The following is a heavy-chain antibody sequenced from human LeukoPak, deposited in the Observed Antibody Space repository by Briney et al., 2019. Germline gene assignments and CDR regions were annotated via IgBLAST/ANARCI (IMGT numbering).Heavy chain of an antibody. J-gene: IGHJ4*02. CDR3: TTGDEGGSYLTDY. D-gene: IGHD1-26*01. Sequence: KPGGSLRLSCAASGLTFSNAWMSWVRQAPGKGLEWVGRIKSKTDGGATDYAAPVKGRFTMSRDDSIHTLYLQMNSLKTEDTAVYYCTTGDEGGSYLTDYWGQGTLVTVSS. CDR1: GLTFSNAW. CDR2: IKSKTDGGAT. V-gene: IGHV3-15*01.